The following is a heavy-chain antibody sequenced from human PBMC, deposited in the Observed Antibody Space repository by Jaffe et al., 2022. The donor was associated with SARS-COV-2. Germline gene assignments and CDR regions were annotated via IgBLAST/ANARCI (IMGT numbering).Heavy chain of an antibody. Sequence: QVQLQESGPGLVQPSETLSLTCTVSGGSLSSGNYYWSWIRQPPGKGLEWIGYIYYSGSTNYNPSLKSRVTISLDTSKKQFSLKLSSVTAADTAVYYCAREGRWERDDWFDPWGQGILVTVSS. CDR3: AREGRWERDDWFDP. J-gene: IGHJ5*02. CDR1: GGSLSSGNYY. V-gene: IGHV4-61*01. D-gene: IGHD1-26*01. CDR2: IYYSGST.